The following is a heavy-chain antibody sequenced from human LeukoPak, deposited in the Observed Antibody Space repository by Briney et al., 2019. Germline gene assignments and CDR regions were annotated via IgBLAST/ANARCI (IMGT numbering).Heavy chain of an antibody. CDR3: ASRSLTLAAARCFDD. Sequence: SETLSLTCSVHAESFSAYFWSWIRQVPGRGLEWIGEIDHRGIGNYNPSLKSRATILVDTSNNRFSLSLASVTAADTATYYCASRSLTLAAARCFDDWGQGTVVTVSS. V-gene: IGHV4-34*01. D-gene: IGHD2-15*01. J-gene: IGHJ4*03. CDR2: IDHRGIG. CDR1: AESFSAYF.